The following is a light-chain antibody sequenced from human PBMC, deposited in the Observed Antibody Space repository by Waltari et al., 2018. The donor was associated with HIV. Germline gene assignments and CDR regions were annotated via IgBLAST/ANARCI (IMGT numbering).Light chain of an antibody. J-gene: IGLJ7*01. CDR3: QVWDTDKGHPL. CDR2: RDN. Sequence: HVPTQTPSVSVAPGQTASISCGGDNPEGLSVHWYQQRPGQAPVLVIYRDNDRPSGFPERFSGFNSGKTATLSITRVEAGDEAYYYCQVWDTDKGHPLFGGGTHLTVL. CDR1: NPEGLS. V-gene: IGLV3-21*02.